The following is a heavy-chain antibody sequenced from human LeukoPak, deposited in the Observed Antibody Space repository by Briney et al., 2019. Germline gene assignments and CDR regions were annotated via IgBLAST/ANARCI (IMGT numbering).Heavy chain of an antibody. CDR3: ASIGVVMRAFDI. CDR2: IYYSGST. CDR1: GGSFSGYY. V-gene: IGHV4-34*01. D-gene: IGHD3-3*01. Sequence: SETLSLTCAVYGGSFSGYYWSWIRQPPGKGLEWIGSIYYSGSTYYNPSLKSRVTISVDTSKNQFSLKLSSVTAADTAVYYCASIGVVMRAFDIWGQGTMVTVSS. J-gene: IGHJ3*02.